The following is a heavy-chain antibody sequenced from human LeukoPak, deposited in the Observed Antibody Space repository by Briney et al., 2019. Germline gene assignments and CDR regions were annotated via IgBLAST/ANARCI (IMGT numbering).Heavy chain of an antibody. CDR3: ARERSYSSSSYFDH. D-gene: IGHD6-6*01. J-gene: IGHJ4*02. Sequence: PGGSLRLSCAASGFTFSSYSMNWVRQAPGKGLEWVAIIKQDGSEKYYVDSVKGRFTISRDNAKNSLYLQMNSLRVEDTAVYYCARERSYSSSSYFDHWGQGTLVTVSS. CDR2: IKQDGSEK. CDR1: GFTFSSYS. V-gene: IGHV3-7*01.